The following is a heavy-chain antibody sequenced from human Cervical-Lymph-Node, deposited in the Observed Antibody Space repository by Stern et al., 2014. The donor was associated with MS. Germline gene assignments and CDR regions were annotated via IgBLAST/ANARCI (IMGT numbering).Heavy chain of an antibody. V-gene: IGHV3-30*18. Sequence: DQLVESGGGVVQPGRSLRLSCAASGFKFSNYGMHWVRQAPGKGLEWVALISYDESDEYYADSVKGRFIISRDNSKNTLFLQMNSLKTEDTAVYYCAKGDGIQLWFFDYWGQGAPVTVSS. CDR2: ISYDESDE. CDR3: AKGDGIQLWFFDY. J-gene: IGHJ4*02. CDR1: GFKFSNYG. D-gene: IGHD5-18*01.